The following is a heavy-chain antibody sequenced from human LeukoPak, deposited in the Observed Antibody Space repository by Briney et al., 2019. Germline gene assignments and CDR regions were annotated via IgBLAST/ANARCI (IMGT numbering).Heavy chain of an antibody. D-gene: IGHD3-10*01. J-gene: IGHJ4*02. CDR2: IYYSGTT. CDR1: GGSISTYY. Sequence: SETLSLTCTVSGGSISTYYWNWIRQPPGKGLERIGYIYYSGTTNYNPSLKSRVTMSVDTSNNQFSLKLSSVTAADTAVFYCAITLVRGVSRYYFDYWGQGTLVTVSS. CDR3: AITLVRGVSRYYFDY. V-gene: IGHV4-59*08.